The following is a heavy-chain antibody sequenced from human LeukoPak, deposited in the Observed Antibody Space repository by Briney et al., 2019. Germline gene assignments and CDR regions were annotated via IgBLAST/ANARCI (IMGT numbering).Heavy chain of an antibody. D-gene: IGHD3-10*01. CDR3: ARDRAGSLDAFDI. CDR1: GGTFSSYT. V-gene: IGHV1-69*04. Sequence: ASVKVSCKASGGTFSSYTISWVRQAPGQGLEWMGRIIPILGIANYAQKFQGRVTITADKSTSTAYMELSSLRSEDTAVYYCARDRAGSLDAFDIWGQGTMVTVSS. J-gene: IGHJ3*02. CDR2: IIPILGIA.